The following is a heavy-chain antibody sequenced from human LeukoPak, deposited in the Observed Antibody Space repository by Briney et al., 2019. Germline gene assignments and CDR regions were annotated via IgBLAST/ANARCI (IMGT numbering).Heavy chain of an antibody. V-gene: IGHV4-59*01. CDR2: IYYSGST. D-gene: IGHD3-22*01. J-gene: IGHJ2*01. CDR3: ARLLTYSRDRSRHWYLDL. CDR1: GGSINSYY. Sequence: PSETLSLTCTVSGGSINSYYWSWIRQPPGKGLEWIGYIYYSGSTNYNTSLRSRVTISVDTSKNQLSLKLSSVTAADTAVYYCARLLTYSRDRSRHWYLDLWGRGALVTVSS.